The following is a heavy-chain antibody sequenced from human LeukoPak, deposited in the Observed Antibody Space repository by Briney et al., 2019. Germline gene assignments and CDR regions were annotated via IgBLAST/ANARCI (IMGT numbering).Heavy chain of an antibody. CDR3: ARVSGWSLYYYYYMDV. J-gene: IGHJ6*03. CDR2: MNPNSGNT. D-gene: IGHD6-19*01. CDR1: GYTFTSYD. Sequence: GASVKVSCKASGYTFTSYDINWVRQATGQGLEWMGWMNPNSGNTGYAQKFQGRVTMTRNTSISTAYMELSSLRSEDTAVYYCARVSGWSLYYYYYMDVWGKGTTVTISS. V-gene: IGHV1-8*01.